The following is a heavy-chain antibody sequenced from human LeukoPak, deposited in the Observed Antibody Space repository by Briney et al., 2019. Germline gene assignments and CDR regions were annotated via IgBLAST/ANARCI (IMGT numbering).Heavy chain of an antibody. CDR3: ARVPAYGDYWFDP. CDR1: GYTFTGYY. J-gene: IGHJ5*02. V-gene: IGHV1-2*02. D-gene: IGHD4-17*01. CDR2: INPNSGGT. Sequence: GASVKVSCKASGYTFTGYYMHWVRQAPGQGLEWMGWINPNSGGTNYAQKFQGRVTMTRDTSISTAYMELSRLRSDDTAGYYCARVPAYGDYWFDPWGQGTLVTVSS.